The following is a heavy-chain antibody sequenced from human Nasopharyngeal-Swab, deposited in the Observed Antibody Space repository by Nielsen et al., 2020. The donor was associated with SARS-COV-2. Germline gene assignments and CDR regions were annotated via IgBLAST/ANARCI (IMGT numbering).Heavy chain of an antibody. CDR3: ARGAYSSGWYGSYNYYYGMDV. V-gene: IGHV1-3*01. Sequence: ASVKVSCKASGYTFTSYDINWVRQATGQGLEWMGWINAGNGNTKYSQKFQGRVTITRDTSASTAYMELSSLRSEDTAVYYCARGAYSSGWYGSYNYYYGMDVWGQGTTVTVSS. CDR2: INAGNGNT. J-gene: IGHJ6*02. D-gene: IGHD6-19*01. CDR1: GYTFTSYD.